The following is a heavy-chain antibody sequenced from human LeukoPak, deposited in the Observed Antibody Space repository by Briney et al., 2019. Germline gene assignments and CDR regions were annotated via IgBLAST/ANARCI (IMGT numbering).Heavy chain of an antibody. CDR3: ARNPRYCSGGSCHYFDY. J-gene: IGHJ4*02. CDR1: GGSFSGYY. V-gene: IGHV4-34*01. Sequence: PSETLSLTCAVYGGSFSGYYWSWIRQPPGKGLEWIGEINHSGSTNYNPSLKSRVTISVDTSKNQFSLKLSSVTAADTAVYYCARNPRYCSGGSCHYFDYWGQGTLVTVSS. D-gene: IGHD2-15*01. CDR2: INHSGST.